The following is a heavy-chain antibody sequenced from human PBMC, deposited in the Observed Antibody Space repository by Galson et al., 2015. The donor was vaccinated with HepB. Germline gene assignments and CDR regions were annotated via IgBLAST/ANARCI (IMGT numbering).Heavy chain of an antibody. V-gene: IGHV1-69*02. D-gene: IGHD6-19*01. CDR1: GGTFSSYT. J-gene: IGHJ6*02. CDR3: ARKASSGITGMDV. CDR2: IIPILGIA. Sequence: SVKVSCKASGGTFSSYTISWVRQAPGQGLEWMGRIIPILGIANYAQKFQGRVTITADKSTSTAYMELSSLRSEDTAVYYCARKASSGITGMDVWGQGTTVTVSS.